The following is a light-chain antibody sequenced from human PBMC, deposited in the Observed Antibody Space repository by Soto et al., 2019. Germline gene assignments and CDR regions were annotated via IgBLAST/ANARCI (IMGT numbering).Light chain of an antibody. J-gene: IGKJ1*01. CDR3: QQRSRWPPT. Sequence: DIVLTQSPGPLSLSPGERATLSCRASQSVTNNYLAWYQQKPGQAPRLLIDGASSRATGVPDRFSGSGSGTDFTLTISRLEPEDFATYYCQQRSRWPPTFGHGTKVDI. CDR1: QSVTNNY. V-gene: IGKV3D-20*02. CDR2: GAS.